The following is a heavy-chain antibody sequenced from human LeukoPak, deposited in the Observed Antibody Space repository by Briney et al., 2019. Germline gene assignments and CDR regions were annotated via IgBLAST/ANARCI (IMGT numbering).Heavy chain of an antibody. V-gene: IGHV3-23*01. CDR1: GFTFRNYA. J-gene: IGHJ4*02. CDR3: ARVAPGYYFDY. Sequence: GGSLRLSCVASGFTFRNYAMNWVRQAPGKGLEWVSIISSSVGNTCYADSVKGRFTISRDNSKNTLYLQINNVRAEDTAVYYCARVAPGYYFDYWGQGTLVTVSS. D-gene: IGHD2-15*01. CDR2: ISSSVGNT.